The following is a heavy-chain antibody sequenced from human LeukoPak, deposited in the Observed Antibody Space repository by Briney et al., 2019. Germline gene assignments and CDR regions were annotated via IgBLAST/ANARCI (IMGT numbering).Heavy chain of an antibody. CDR2: IYYNGGT. CDR3: ARIIVLVPGVKTLPYYMDV. D-gene: IGHD2-21*01. CDR1: GGSIRSYY. J-gene: IGHJ6*03. V-gene: IGHV4-59*01. Sequence: PSETLSLTCNVSGGSIRSYYWSWVRQSPGKGLECLGYIYYNGGTNYNPTLKSRVIMSVDTTKNQFSLKLSSVTAADTAVYFCARIIVLVPGVKTLPYYMDVWGKGTTVTVSS.